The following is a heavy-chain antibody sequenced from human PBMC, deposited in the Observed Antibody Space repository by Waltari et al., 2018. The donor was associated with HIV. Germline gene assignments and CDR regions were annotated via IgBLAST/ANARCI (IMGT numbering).Heavy chain of an antibody. J-gene: IGHJ4*02. CDR1: GFSVSDNY. CDR2: VYLGGST. D-gene: IGHD2-2*01. Sequence: VQLVVSGGGLIQPGGSLSLSCPASGFSVSDNYMSWVRQAPGKRPEWVSVVYLGGSTDYADSVRGRFTTSRDESKNMLYLQMNSLRAEDTAVYYCARALTRGLWDSWGQGTLVSVSS. V-gene: IGHV3-53*01. CDR3: ARALTRGLWDS.